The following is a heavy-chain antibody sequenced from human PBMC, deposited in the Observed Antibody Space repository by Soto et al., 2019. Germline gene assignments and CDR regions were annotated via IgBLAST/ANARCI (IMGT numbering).Heavy chain of an antibody. V-gene: IGHV3-48*02. CDR2: ISSSSSTI. CDR1: GFAFRSNS. D-gene: IGHD5-18*01. Sequence: PGRTMRLSCRAFGFAFRSNSMNWVRQGPGKGLELVSYISSSSSTIDYADSVKGPFIITRDNAKNSLYLQMNSLRDEDTAVYYCARGSGYSCVSQFDYWGQGTLVTVSS. CDR3: ARGSGYSCVSQFDY. J-gene: IGHJ4*02.